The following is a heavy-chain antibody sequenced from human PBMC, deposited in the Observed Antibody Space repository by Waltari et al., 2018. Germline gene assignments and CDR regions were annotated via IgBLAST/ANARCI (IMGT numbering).Heavy chain of an antibody. CDR1: VYSIRIGYY. V-gene: IGHV4-38-2*01. CDR3: ARHGTRITMTSSFEY. J-gene: IGHJ4*02. D-gene: IGHD3-3*01. CDR2: IYHSRRT. Sequence: QVQLQQSGPGLVKPSETLSLTCFVSVYSIRIGYYWGRIPQPPGKGLERIGSIYHSRRTYYNPSLKIRVTISVDTSKNQFSLKLSSVTAADTAVYYCARHGTRITMTSSFEYWGQGTLVTVSS.